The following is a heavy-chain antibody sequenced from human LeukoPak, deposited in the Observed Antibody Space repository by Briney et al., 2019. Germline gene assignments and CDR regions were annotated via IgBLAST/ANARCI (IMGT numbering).Heavy chain of an antibody. J-gene: IGHJ3*02. CDR1: GYTFTGYY. V-gene: IGHV1-2*02. CDR3: ARDQGYDGSGSYYGAFDI. D-gene: IGHD3-10*01. CDR2: INPNSGGT. Sequence: ASVKVSYKASGYTFTGYYMHWVRQAPGQGLEWMGWINPNSGGTNYAQKFQGRVTMTRDTSISTAYMELSRLRSDDTAVYYCARDQGYDGSGSYYGAFDIWGQGTMVTVSS.